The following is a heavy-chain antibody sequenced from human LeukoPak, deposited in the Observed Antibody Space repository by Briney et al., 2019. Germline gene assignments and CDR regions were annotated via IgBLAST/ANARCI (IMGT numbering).Heavy chain of an antibody. D-gene: IGHD2-21*01. CDR1: GFTFSSYS. CDR2: ISSSSATI. CDR3: ARPLGGDRKIATFDI. J-gene: IGHJ3*02. Sequence: PGGSLRLSCAASGFTFSSYSMNWVRQAPGKGLEWVSYISSSSATIYYADSVKGRFTISRDNAKNSLYLHMSSLRAEDTAVYYCARPLGGDRKIATFDIWGQGTMVIVSS. V-gene: IGHV3-48*01.